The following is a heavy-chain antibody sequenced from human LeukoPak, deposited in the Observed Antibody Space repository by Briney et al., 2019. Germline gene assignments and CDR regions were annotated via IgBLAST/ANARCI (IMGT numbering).Heavy chain of an antibody. Sequence: GGPLSLPYQPFDFTFTGYAMTGVGQAPGKGRSGVSAISGSGGSTYYADSVKGRFTISRDNSKNTLYLQMNSLRAEDTAVYYCATYLGRYSPFDYWGQGTLVTVSS. CDR2: ISGSGGST. CDR3: ATYLGRYSPFDY. V-gene: IGHV3-23*01. D-gene: IGHD6-13*01. CDR1: DFTFTGYA. J-gene: IGHJ4*02.